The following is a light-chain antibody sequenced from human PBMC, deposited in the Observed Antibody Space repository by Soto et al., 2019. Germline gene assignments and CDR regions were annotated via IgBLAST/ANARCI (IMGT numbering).Light chain of an antibody. CDR2: KAS. V-gene: IGKV1-5*03. CDR3: HQYNSAWT. CDR1: QSISIW. Sequence: DIQMTQSPSTLSAAVGDRVTITCRASQSISIWLAWYQQKPGKAPKLLIYKASSLESGVPSRFSGSGSGTEFTLTISSLQPEDFATYYCHQYNSAWTFGQGTKVDIK. J-gene: IGKJ1*01.